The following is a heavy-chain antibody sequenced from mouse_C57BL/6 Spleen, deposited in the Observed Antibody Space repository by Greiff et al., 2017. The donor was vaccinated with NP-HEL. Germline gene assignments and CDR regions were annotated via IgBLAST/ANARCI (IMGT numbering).Heavy chain of an antibody. CDR1: GYAFSSYW. J-gene: IGHJ2*01. CDR3: ARRSITDYFDY. D-gene: IGHD1-1*01. Sequence: QVQLKQSGAELVKPGASVKISCKASGYAFSSYWMNWVKQRPGKGLEGIGQIYPGDGDTNYNGKFKGKATLTADKSSSTAYMQLSSLTSEDSAVYFCARRSITDYFDYWGQGTTLTVSS. CDR2: IYPGDGDT. V-gene: IGHV1-80*01.